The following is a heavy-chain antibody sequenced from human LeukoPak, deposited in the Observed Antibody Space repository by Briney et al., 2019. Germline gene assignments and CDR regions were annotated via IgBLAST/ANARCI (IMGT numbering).Heavy chain of an antibody. CDR2: ISGSGGST. Sequence: PGGSLRLSCAASGFTFSIYGMHWVCQAPGKGLEWVSAISGSGGSTYYADSVKGRFTISRDNSKNTLYLQMNSLRAEDTAVYYCAKDRHPRAPFDYWGQGTLVTVSS. V-gene: IGHV3-23*01. CDR1: GFTFSIYG. CDR3: AKDRHPRAPFDY. J-gene: IGHJ4*02.